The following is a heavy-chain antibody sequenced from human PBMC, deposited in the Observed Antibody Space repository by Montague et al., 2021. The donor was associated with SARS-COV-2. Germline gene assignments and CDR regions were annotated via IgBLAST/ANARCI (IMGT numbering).Heavy chain of an antibody. J-gene: IGHJ4*02. CDR3: AEGEWELPNY. CDR1: GYSISSGYY. Sequence: SETLSLTCTVSGYSISSGYYWGWLRQPPGKGLEWIGSIYHSGSTYYNPSLKSRVTISVDTSKNQFSLQLSAVTAADTAVYYCAEGEWELPNYWGQGTLVTVSA. D-gene: IGHD1-26*01. V-gene: IGHV4-38-2*02. CDR2: IYHSGST.